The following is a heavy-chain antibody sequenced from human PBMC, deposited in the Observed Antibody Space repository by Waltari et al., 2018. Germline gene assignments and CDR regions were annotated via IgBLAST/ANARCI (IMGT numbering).Heavy chain of an antibody. CDR2: IYSGGNT. Sequence: EVQLVEYGGGLIQPGGSLRISCSVTGFTVSSKYRTWARQAPGTGLEWFSIIYSGGNTYYADSVKGRFTISRDNSKNMLYLQINSLRAEDTAVYYCANLPTGDYWGQGILFTVSS. CDR3: ANLPTGDY. V-gene: IGHV3-53*01. CDR1: GFTVSSKY. J-gene: IGHJ4*02. D-gene: IGHD4-17*01.